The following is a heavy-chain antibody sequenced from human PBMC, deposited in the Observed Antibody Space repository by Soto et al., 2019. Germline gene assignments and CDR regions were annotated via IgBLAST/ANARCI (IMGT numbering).Heavy chain of an antibody. CDR2: IYWDDDK. V-gene: IGHV2-5*02. CDR3: PRRPPGNLNYFDY. CDR1: GFSLSASGVG. Sequence: QITLQESGPSLVKPTQTLTLTCTISGFSLSASGVGVGWIRQSPGKALEWLALIYWDDDKRYRLSLKNSLTITKDTSKNQVVLTRTNVDPVDTATYYCPRRPPGNLNYFDYWGQGTLVTVSS. J-gene: IGHJ4*02. D-gene: IGHD1-1*01.